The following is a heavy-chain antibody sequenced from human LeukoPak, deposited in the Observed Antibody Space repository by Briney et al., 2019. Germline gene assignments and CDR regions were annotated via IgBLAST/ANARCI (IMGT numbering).Heavy chain of an antibody. V-gene: IGHV3-23*01. J-gene: IGHJ5*02. CDR1: GFIFNNYG. CDR3: AKGSSGYFADL. Sequence: RPGGSLRLSCAASGFIFNNYGLIWVRQAPGKGLEWVSAISNDGGGTQYADFVEGRFTISRDNSKNTLFLQMSSLRAEDTALYYCAKGSSGYFADLWGQGTLVTVSS. CDR2: ISNDGGGT. D-gene: IGHD3-22*01.